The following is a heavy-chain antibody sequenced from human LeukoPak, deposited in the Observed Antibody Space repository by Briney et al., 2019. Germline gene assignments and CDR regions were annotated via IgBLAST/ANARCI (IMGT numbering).Heavy chain of an antibody. Sequence: GASVKVSCKASGYIFISYGISWVRQAPGQGLEWMGWISGYSGNTNYAQKLQGRVTMTRDMSTSTVYMELSSLRSEDTAVYYCARDQVGATVEPFDYWGQGTLVTVSS. CDR2: ISGYSGNT. V-gene: IGHV1-18*01. D-gene: IGHD1-26*01. J-gene: IGHJ4*02. CDR3: ARDQVGATVEPFDY. CDR1: GYIFISYG.